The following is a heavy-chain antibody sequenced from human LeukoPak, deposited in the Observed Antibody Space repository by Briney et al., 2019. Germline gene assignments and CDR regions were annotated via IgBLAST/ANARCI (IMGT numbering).Heavy chain of an antibody. CDR1: GGSISSYY. CDR2: IYYSGST. Sequence: SETLSLTCTVSGGSISSYYWSWIRQPPGKGLEWIGYIYYSGSTNYNLSLKSRVTISVDTSKNQFSLKLSSVTAADTAVYYCARLPEPGLPGFIYYYGMDVWGQGTTVTVSS. J-gene: IGHJ6*02. D-gene: IGHD2-21*02. V-gene: IGHV4-59*08. CDR3: ARLPEPGLPGFIYYYGMDV.